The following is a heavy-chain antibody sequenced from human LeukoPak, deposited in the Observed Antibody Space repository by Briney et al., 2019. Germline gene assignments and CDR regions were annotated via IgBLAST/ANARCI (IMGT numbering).Heavy chain of an antibody. D-gene: IGHD5-18*01. CDR3: ARLSPRGYSYGQSPFDY. CDR1: GGTFSSYA. J-gene: IGHJ4*02. Sequence: SVKVSCKASGGTFSSYAISWVRQAPGQGLEWMGGIIPIFGTANYAQKSQGRVTITADESTSTAYMELSSLRSEDTAVYYCARLSPRGYSYGQSPFDYWGQGTLVTVSS. V-gene: IGHV1-69*13. CDR2: IIPIFGTA.